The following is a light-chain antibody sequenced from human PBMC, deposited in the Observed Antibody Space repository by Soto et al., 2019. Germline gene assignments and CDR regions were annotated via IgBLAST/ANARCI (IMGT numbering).Light chain of an antibody. V-gene: IGLV2-14*01. CDR3: SSYTSSSTWV. CDR2: EVS. Sequence: QSALTQPASVSGSPGQWITISCTGSSSDVGGYSYVSWYQQHPGKAPKLMIYEVSNRPSGVSNRFSGSKSGNTASLTISGLQAEDEADYYCSSYTSSSTWVFGGGTKLTVL. CDR1: SSDVGGYSY. J-gene: IGLJ3*02.